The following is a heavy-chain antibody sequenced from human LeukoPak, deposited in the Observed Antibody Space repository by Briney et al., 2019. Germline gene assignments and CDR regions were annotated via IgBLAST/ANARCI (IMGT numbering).Heavy chain of an antibody. Sequence: SETLSLTCTVSGGSISSSSYYWGWIRQPPGKGLEWIGSIYYSGSTYYNPSLKSRVTISVDTSKNQFSLKLSSVTAADTAVCYCARQMSGYDYRGDFDYWGQGTLVTVSS. V-gene: IGHV4-39*01. CDR1: GGSISSSSYY. CDR2: IYYSGST. D-gene: IGHD5-12*01. J-gene: IGHJ4*02. CDR3: ARQMSGYDYRGDFDY.